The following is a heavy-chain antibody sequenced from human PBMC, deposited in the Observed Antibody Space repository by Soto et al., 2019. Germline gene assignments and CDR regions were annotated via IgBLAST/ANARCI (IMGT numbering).Heavy chain of an antibody. Sequence: GGSLSLSCAASGFTFSLCAMSWIRQAPGKGLEWVSYISSRSSTIFYADSVKGRFTISRDNVKNSLYLQMNSLRAEDTAVYYCASGTNGAFFVYWGQGILVTVSS. J-gene: IGHJ4*02. D-gene: IGHD2-8*01. CDR2: ISSRSSTI. V-gene: IGHV3-11*01. CDR1: GFTFSLCA. CDR3: ASGTNGAFFVY.